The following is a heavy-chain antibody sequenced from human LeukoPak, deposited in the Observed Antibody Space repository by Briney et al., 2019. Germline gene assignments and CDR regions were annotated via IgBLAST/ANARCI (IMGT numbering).Heavy chain of an antibody. CDR3: VKDLWFGEESPFYYYGMDV. J-gene: IGHJ6*04. D-gene: IGHD3-10*01. CDR2: ISYDGSNK. CDR1: GFTFSSYG. V-gene: IGHV3-30*18. Sequence: PGRSLRLSCAASGFTFSSYGMHWVRQAPGKGLEWVAVISYDGSNKYYADSVKGRFTISRDNSKNTLYLQMNSLRAEDTAVYYCVKDLWFGEESPFYYYGMDVWGKGTTVTVSS.